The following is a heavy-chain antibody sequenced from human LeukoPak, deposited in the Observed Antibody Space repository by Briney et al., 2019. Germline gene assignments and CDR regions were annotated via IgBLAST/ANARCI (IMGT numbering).Heavy chain of an antibody. V-gene: IGHV3-30*18. CDR3: AKGSYVDY. J-gene: IGHJ4*02. CDR1: GFTFSSYG. Sequence: GGSLRLSCAVSGFTFSSYGMHWVRQAPGKGLEWVAVISYDGSNKYYADSVKGRFTISRDNSKNTLYLQMNSLRAEDTAVYYCAKGSYVDYWGQGTLVTVSS. CDR2: ISYDGSNK.